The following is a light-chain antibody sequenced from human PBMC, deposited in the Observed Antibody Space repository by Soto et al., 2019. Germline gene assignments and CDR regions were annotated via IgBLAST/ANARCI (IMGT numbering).Light chain of an antibody. Sequence: DVVMTQSPLFLPVTLGQPASISCRSSQSLVHSDGNTYLNWYQQRPGQVPRRIIYQVSNRDSGVPDRFSGSGSGSGTDFTLKFSRVEAEDVGVYYCTEGTPSFGQGTKVDIK. J-gene: IGKJ1*01. V-gene: IGKV2-30*02. CDR3: TEGTPS. CDR1: QSLVHSDGNTY. CDR2: QVS.